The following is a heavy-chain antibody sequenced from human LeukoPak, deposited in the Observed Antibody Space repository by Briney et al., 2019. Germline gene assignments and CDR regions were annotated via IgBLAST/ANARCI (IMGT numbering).Heavy chain of an antibody. Sequence: GGSLRLSCAASGFTFSSYSMNWVRQAPGKGLEWVSGINWNGGSTGYADSVKGRFTISRDNAKNSLYLQMNSLRAEDTAVYYCARARGYSYGTYNWFDPWGQGTLVTVSS. CDR2: INWNGGST. CDR1: GFTFSSYS. CDR3: ARARGYSYGTYNWFDP. J-gene: IGHJ5*02. V-gene: IGHV3-20*04. D-gene: IGHD5-18*01.